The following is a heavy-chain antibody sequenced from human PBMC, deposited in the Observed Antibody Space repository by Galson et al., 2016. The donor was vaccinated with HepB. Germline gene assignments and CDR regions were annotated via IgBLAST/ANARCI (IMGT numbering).Heavy chain of an antibody. CDR3: ARVGDYCDYLGDAFDV. CDR2: VSSDGSLT. CDR1: GFSVTTHW. Sequence: SLRLSCAASGFSVTTHWMNWVRQVPGKGLLWVARVSSDGSLTAYEDSVKGRFTISRDNGRNTIYLQMNSLKVEDTAVYHCARVGDYCDYLGDAFDVWGQGTMVIVSS. D-gene: IGHD4-17*01. J-gene: IGHJ3*01. V-gene: IGHV3-74*03.